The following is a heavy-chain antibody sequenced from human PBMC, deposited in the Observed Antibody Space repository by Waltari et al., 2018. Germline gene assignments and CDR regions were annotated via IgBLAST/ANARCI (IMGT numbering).Heavy chain of an antibody. J-gene: IGHJ4*02. Sequence: EVQLVESGGGLVQPGGSLSLSCAASGFTFSSIWVSWVRQAPGKGPGWVASIRQDGSEKYYVDSVKGRFTSSRDNARGSLYLQMNSLRADDTAIYYCARAYDWGQGTLVTVSS. D-gene: IGHD3-16*01. CDR2: IRQDGSEK. CDR3: ARAYD. CDR1: GFTFSSIW. V-gene: IGHV3-7*01.